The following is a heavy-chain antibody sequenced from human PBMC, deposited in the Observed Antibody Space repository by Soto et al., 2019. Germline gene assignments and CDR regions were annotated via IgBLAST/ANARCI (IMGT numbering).Heavy chain of an antibody. J-gene: IGHJ4*02. CDR1: GGSISSGGYH. D-gene: IGHD2-21*01. Sequence: QVQLQESGPGLVKPSQTLSLTCTVSGGSISSGGYHWSWIRQQPGKGLEWIGYIYRSGSTYYNPSLKSRVTISVDTSKNQFSLKLSSVTAADTAVYFCAREDNSCFDYWGQGTLVTVSS. V-gene: IGHV4-31*03. CDR2: IYRSGST. CDR3: AREDNSCFDY.